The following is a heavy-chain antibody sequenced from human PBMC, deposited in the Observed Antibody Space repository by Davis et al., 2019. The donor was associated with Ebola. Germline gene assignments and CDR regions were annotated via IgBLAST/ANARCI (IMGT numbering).Heavy chain of an antibody. D-gene: IGHD3-10*01. CDR1: GFTFSNYW. J-gene: IGHJ4*02. Sequence: GSSLKISCAASGFTFSNYWMSWVRPAPGKGLELVANIKQDGSAKYCVDSVKGRFTVSRDDDKKLLYLQMDNLRDEDTVVYYCARDSGTVFDIVTTNPYFDNWGQGSLVAVSS. V-gene: IGHV3-7*01. CDR2: IKQDGSAK. CDR3: ARDSGTVFDIVTTNPYFDN.